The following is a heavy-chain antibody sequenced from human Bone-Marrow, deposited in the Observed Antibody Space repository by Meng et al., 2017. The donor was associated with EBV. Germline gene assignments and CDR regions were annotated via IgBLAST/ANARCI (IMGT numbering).Heavy chain of an antibody. CDR3: ASLAVAAPFDP. D-gene: IGHD6-19*01. V-gene: IGHV3-53*01. J-gene: IGHJ5*02. CDR1: GFSISNNY. Sequence: LCGSGGGLSQPGGSLRLSCEASGFSISNNYMSWVRQAPGKGPEWVSAIFRDGNTYYADSVRGRFTISRDNSKNTLYLQMDSVRAEDTAVYYCASLAVAAPFDPWGQGTLVTVSS. CDR2: IFRDGNT.